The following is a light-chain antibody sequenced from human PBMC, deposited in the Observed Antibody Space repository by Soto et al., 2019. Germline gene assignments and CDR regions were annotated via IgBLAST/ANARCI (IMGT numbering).Light chain of an antibody. CDR1: QSVSSQ. Sequence: EIVLTQSPATLSLSPGERATLSCRASQSVSSQLAWYQQKPGQAPRLLIFDASNRATGIPARFSGRGSGTDFTLTISSLEPEDFAVYYCQQRTNWPTFGQGTKVEIK. CDR3: QQRTNWPT. V-gene: IGKV3-11*01. CDR2: DAS. J-gene: IGKJ1*01.